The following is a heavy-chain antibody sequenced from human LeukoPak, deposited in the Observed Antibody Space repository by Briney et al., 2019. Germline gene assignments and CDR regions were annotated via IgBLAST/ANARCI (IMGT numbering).Heavy chain of an antibody. CDR3: AASWAAAGSCDY. Sequence: SETLSPTCTVSGGSITSYYWSWIRQPPGKGLEWIGYIYYSGITNYNPSLKSRLTISMDTSKNQFSLKLSSVTAADTAVYYCAASWAAAGSCDYWGQGTLVTVSS. J-gene: IGHJ4*02. V-gene: IGHV4-59*01. CDR1: GGSITSYY. D-gene: IGHD6-13*01. CDR2: IYYSGIT.